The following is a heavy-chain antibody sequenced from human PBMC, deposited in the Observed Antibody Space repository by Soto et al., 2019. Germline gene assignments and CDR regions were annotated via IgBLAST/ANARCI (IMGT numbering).Heavy chain of an antibody. D-gene: IGHD6-19*01. V-gene: IGHV4-4*07. CDR1: GGSISSYY. CDR2: IYTSGST. CDR3: AREGHSSGWYDYYYGMDV. Sequence: RSETLSLTCTVSGGSISSYYWSWIRQPAGKGLEWIGRIYTSGSTNYNPSLKSRVTMSVDTSKNQFSLKLSSVTAADTAVYYCAREGHSSGWYDYYYGMDVWGQGTTVTVSS. J-gene: IGHJ6*02.